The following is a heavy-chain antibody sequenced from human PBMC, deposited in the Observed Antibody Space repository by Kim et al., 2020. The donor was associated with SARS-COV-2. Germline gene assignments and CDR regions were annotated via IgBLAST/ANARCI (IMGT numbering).Heavy chain of an antibody. Sequence: ASVKVSCKPSGYTFVTYSIHWVRQAPGQRREWIGWINAGNGDRGYSQKFQDRVTITRDISASTVYMEMSSLRSEDTAVYYCARRGSGYGLDVWGQGTTVTVS. CDR1: GYTFVTYS. V-gene: IGHV1-3*01. CDR3: ARRGSGYGLDV. CDR2: INAGNGDR. D-gene: IGHD3-10*01. J-gene: IGHJ6*02.